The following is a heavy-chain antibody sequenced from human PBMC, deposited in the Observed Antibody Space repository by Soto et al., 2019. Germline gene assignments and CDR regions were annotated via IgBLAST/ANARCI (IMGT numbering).Heavy chain of an antibody. CDR1: GLLFNSYN. Sequence: EVLLVESGGGLVKPGGSLRLSCVGSGLLFNSYNMNWVRQAPGKGLEWVAFISSGGSYIYYADSVKGRFTISRDNAKNSLFLQMSSLRGEDTAVYPWARQPGKAVAGAGVNDAFDIWGQGTMVTVPS. CDR3: ARQPGKAVAGAGVNDAFDI. CDR2: ISSGGSYI. V-gene: IGHV3-21*01. J-gene: IGHJ3*02. D-gene: IGHD6-19*01.